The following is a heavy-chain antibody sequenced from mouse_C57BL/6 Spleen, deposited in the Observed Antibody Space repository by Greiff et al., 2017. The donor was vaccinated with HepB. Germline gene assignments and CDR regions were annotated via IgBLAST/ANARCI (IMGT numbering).Heavy chain of an antibody. D-gene: IGHD2-1*01. Sequence: EVQVVESGGDLVKPGGSLKLSCAASGFTFSSYGMSWVRQTPDKRLEWVATISSGGSYTYYPDSVKGRFTISRDNAKNTLYLQMSSLKAEDTAMYYCARHEGNYDLYYFDYWGQGTTLTVSS. CDR2: ISSGGSYT. CDR3: ARHEGNYDLYYFDY. J-gene: IGHJ2*01. CDR1: GFTFSSYG. V-gene: IGHV5-6*01.